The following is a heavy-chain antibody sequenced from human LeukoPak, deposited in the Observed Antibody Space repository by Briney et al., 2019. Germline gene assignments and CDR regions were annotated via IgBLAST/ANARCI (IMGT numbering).Heavy chain of an antibody. J-gene: IGHJ4*02. D-gene: IGHD1-26*01. V-gene: IGHV5-51*01. CDR1: GYTFTNSW. Sequence: GESLKISCQGSGYTFTNSWIAWVRQMPGKGLEWMGIICPGDSDTRYSPSFQGQVTMSADKSIATAYLQWSSLKASDSAVYYCARQVGGTYSYYFDYWGQGSLVTVSS. CDR2: ICPGDSDT. CDR3: ARQVGGTYSYYFDY.